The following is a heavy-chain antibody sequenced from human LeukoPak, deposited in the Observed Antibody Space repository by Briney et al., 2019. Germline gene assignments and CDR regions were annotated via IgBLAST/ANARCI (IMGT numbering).Heavy chain of an antibody. J-gene: IGHJ3*02. V-gene: IGHV1-69*13. Sequence: SVKVSCKASGGTFSSYAISWVRQAPGQGLEWMGGIIPIFGTPNYAQKFQGRVTITADESTNTAYMELSSLRSEDTAVYYCARELDSSSSVRAFDIWGQGTMVTVSS. CDR3: ARELDSSSSVRAFDI. D-gene: IGHD6-6*01. CDR1: GGTFSSYA. CDR2: IIPIFGTP.